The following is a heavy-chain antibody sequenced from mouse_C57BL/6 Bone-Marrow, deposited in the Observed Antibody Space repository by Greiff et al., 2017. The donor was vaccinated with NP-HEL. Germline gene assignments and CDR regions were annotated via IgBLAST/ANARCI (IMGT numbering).Heavy chain of an antibody. CDR2: IYPGNSDT. V-gene: IGHV1-5*01. D-gene: IGHD1-1*01. J-gene: IGHJ3*01. CDR3: TRSGELLRKAFAD. CDR1: GYTFTSYW. Sequence: VQLQQSGTVLARPGASVKMSCKTSGYTFTSYWMHWVKQRPGQGLEWIGAIYPGNSDTSYNQKFKGKAKLTAVTSASTAYMELSSLTNEDSAVYYCTRSGELLRKAFADWGQGTLVTVSA.